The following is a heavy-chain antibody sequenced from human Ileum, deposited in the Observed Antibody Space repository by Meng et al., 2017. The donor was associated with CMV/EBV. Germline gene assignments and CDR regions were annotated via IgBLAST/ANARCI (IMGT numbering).Heavy chain of an antibody. Sequence: QVQLHCLGPGPVKPAETLSLTCTVSGGSVSSFYWSWIRQPAGKGLEWIGRVYVSGSTNYNPSLKSRVNMSVDTSKNQFSLNLSSVTAADTAVYYCASTFSDTDWNFDYWGQGTLVTVSS. J-gene: IGHJ4*02. CDR1: GGSVSSFY. V-gene: IGHV4-4*07. D-gene: IGHD1-1*01. CDR2: VYVSGST. CDR3: ASTFSDTDWNFDY.